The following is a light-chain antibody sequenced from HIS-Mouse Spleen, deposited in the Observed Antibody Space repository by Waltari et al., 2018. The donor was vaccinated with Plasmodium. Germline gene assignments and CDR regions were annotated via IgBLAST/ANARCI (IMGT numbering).Light chain of an antibody. CDR2: GAA. V-gene: IGKV3-15*01. CDR1: QSVSSN. Sequence: DIVMTQSPATLSVSPGERATLSCRASQSVSSNLAWYQQKPGQAPRLLIYGAATRATAIPARFSGRGSGTEFTRTISSLQSEDFAVYYCQQYNNWSFTFGPGTKVDIK. CDR3: QQYNNWSFT. J-gene: IGKJ3*01.